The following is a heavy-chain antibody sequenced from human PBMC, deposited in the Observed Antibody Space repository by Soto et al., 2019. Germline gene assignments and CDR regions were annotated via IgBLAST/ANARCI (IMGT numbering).Heavy chain of an antibody. CDR2: ISAYNGNT. Sequence: QVQLVQSGAEVKKPGASVKVSCKASGYTFTSYGISWVRQAPGQGLEWMGWISAYNGNTNYAQKLQGRVTMTTATSTRTASMDLSSLRPDATAVYYCAISTSPLLWSPDAFDIWGQGTMVTLSS. CDR3: AISTSPLLWSPDAFDI. J-gene: IGHJ3*02. V-gene: IGHV1-18*01. D-gene: IGHD2-15*01. CDR1: GYTFTSYG.